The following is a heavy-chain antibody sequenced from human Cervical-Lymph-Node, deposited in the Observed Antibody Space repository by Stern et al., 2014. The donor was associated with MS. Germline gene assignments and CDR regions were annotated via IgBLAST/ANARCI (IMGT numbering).Heavy chain of an antibody. CDR3: ARHRVAAAATFDY. CDR2: IYYSGST. D-gene: IGHD2-2*01. V-gene: IGHV4-59*08. Sequence: QVQLQESGPGLVKPSETLSLTCTVSGGSISGYYWSWIRQPPGKGLEWIGYIYYSGSTYYNPSLKSRVTLSVDTSLDQFSLRLTSVTAADTAVYYCARHRVAAAATFDYWGQGTLVTVSS. CDR1: GGSISGYY. J-gene: IGHJ4*02.